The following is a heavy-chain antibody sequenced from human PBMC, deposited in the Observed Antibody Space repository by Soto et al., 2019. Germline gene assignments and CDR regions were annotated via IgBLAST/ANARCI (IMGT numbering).Heavy chain of an antibody. Sequence: GGSLRLSCEASGFTFRSYWMNWVRQAPGKGLEWVAIIKKDGSAIHYVDSVKGRFTISRDNAKNSLYLQMNGPRAEDTAVYYCAGGSCWLIDYWGRGTLVPVSS. CDR1: GFTFRSYW. CDR3: AGGSCWLIDY. CDR2: IKKDGSAI. D-gene: IGHD6-19*01. J-gene: IGHJ4*02. V-gene: IGHV3-7*03.